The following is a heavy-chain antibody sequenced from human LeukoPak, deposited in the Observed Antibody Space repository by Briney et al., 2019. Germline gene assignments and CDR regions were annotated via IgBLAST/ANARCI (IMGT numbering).Heavy chain of an antibody. Sequence: AASVKVSCKASGYTFTGYYMHWVRQAPGQGLEWMGWINPNSGGTNYAQKFQGRVTMTRDTSISTAYMELSRLRPDDTAVYYCARDLVPTYYDILTGYTQKYYGMDVWGQGTTVTVSS. CDR2: INPNSGGT. D-gene: IGHD3-9*01. J-gene: IGHJ6*02. CDR3: ARDLVPTYYDILTGYTQKYYGMDV. CDR1: GYTFTGYY. V-gene: IGHV1-2*02.